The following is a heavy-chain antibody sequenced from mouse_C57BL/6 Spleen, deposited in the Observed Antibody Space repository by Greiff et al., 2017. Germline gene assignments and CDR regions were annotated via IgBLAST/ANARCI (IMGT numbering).Heavy chain of an antibody. V-gene: IGHV1-18*01. J-gene: IGHJ4*01. D-gene: IGHD6-1*01. Sequence: EVQLQQSGPELVKPGASVKISCKASGYTFTDYNMDWVKQSPGKSLEWIGDINPNNGGTIYNQKFKGKATLTVDTSSRTASMELRSLTSEDTAVYYCARRDERTYAMDYWGQGTSVTVSS. CDR3: ARRDERTYAMDY. CDR2: INPNNGGT. CDR1: GYTFTDYN.